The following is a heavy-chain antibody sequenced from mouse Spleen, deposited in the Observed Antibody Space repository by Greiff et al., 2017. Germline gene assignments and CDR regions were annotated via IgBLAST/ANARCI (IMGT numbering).Heavy chain of an antibody. J-gene: IGHJ2*01. D-gene: IGHD4-1*01. CDR2: IYPGDGDT. V-gene: IGHV1-82*01. CDR1: GYAFSSSW. CDR3: AIANWDGRGFDY. Sequence: LQESGPELVKPGASVKISCKASGYAFSSSWMNWVKQRPGKGLEWIGRIYPGDGDTNYNGKFKGKATLTADKSSSTAYMQLSSLTSEDSAVYFCAIANWDGRGFDYWGQGTTLTVSS.